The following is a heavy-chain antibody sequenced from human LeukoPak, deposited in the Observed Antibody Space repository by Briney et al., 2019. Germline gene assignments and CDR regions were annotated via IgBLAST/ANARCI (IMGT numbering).Heavy chain of an antibody. V-gene: IGHV3-74*01. J-gene: IGHJ3*02. CDR1: GFTFSDYW. CDR3: ARETRETGRGYHQIDAFDI. Sequence: PGGSLRLSCAASGFTFSDYWKHSVRQAPREGLVWVSRINSDASRPSYADSVKGRFTISRDNAKNTLYLQMNSLRADDTALYYCARETRETGRGYHQIDAFDIWGQGTMVSVSS. D-gene: IGHD3-22*01. CDR2: INSDASRP.